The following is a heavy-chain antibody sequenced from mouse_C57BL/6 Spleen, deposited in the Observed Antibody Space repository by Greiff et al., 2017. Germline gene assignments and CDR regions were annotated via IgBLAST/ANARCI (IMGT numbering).Heavy chain of an antibody. J-gene: IGHJ1*03. D-gene: IGHD2-5*01. CDR1: GYTFTSYW. Sequence: QVQLQQPGAELVKPGASVQMSCKASGYTFTSYWITWVKQRPGQGLAWIGDIYPGSGSTNYNEKFKSKATLTVDTSSITAYMQLSSLTSEDSAVYYWARQCPYYSNSHWYFDVWGTGTTVTVSS. CDR3: ARQCPYYSNSHWYFDV. V-gene: IGHV1-55*01. CDR2: IYPGSGST.